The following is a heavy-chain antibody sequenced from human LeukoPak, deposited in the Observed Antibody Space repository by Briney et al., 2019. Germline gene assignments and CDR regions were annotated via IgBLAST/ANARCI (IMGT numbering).Heavy chain of an antibody. J-gene: IGHJ4*02. V-gene: IGHV4-59*01. D-gene: IGHD3-22*01. CDR2: IYYSGST. Sequence: SETLSFTCTVSGGSISSYYWSWIRQPPGKGLELIGYIYYSGSTNHNPSLKSRATISVDTSKNQFSLKLSSVTAADTAVYYCARAHYSSGHYSNWGQGTLVTASS. CDR1: GGSISSYY. CDR3: ARAHYSSGHYSN.